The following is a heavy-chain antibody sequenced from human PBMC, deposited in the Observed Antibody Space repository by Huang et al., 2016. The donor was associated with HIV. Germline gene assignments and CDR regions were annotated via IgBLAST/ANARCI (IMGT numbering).Heavy chain of an antibody. V-gene: IGHV1-69*11. CDR3: ARGSLEYSVSSSLDY. Sequence: QVQLLQSGAEVKKPGSSVKVSCKASGGPFRSYSIAWVRQAPGQGLEWMASLMPVVDSPKYAQKLQGRVRVTADESTSTVYMELRDLRPDDTAVYCCARGSLEYSVSSSLDYWGQGTHVTVSS. CDR1: GGPFRSYS. CDR2: LMPVVDSP. D-gene: IGHD4-4*01. J-gene: IGHJ4*02.